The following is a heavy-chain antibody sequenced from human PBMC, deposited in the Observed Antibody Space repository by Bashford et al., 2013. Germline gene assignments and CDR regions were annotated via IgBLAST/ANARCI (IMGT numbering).Heavy chain of an antibody. J-gene: IGHJ6*02. CDR2: INPNNDNT. CDR3: ARGDYADDDYFYYYALDV. V-gene: IGHV1-46*01. CDR1: GYSFTSHY. Sequence: VASVKVSCKTSGYSFTSHYIHWVRQAPGQGLEWMGIINPNNDNTHFAQKFQGRVTMTSDTSTSTVYMELGGLRAEDTAVYYCARGDYADDDYFYYYALDVWGQGTTVTVSS. D-gene: IGHD4-17*01.